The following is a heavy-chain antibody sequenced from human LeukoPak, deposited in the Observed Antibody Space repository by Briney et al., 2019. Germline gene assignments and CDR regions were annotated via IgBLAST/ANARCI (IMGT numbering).Heavy chain of an antibody. CDR2: IYYSGST. CDR3: ARHRTTVTDLYYFDY. V-gene: IGHV4-59*08. J-gene: IGHJ4*02. Sequence: SETLSLTCTVSGGSISSYYWSWIRQPPGKGLEWIGYIYYSGSTNYNPSLKSRVTISVDTSKNQFSLKLSSVTAADTAAYYCARHRTTVTDLYYFDYWGQGTLVTVSS. D-gene: IGHD4-17*01. CDR1: GGSISSYY.